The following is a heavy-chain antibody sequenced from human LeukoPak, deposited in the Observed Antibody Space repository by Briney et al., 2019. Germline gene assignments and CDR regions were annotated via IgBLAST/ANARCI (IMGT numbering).Heavy chain of an antibody. CDR2: IDTGRTI. CDR1: GFTFSSYG. Sequence: PGGSLRLSCAASGFTFSSYGMNWVRQAPGKGLEWISYIDTGRTIYYADSVKGRFTISRDNAKNSLYLQMNSLRDGDTAVYYCARDGGCSSTSCYGGFDPWGQGTLVTVSS. D-gene: IGHD2-2*01. J-gene: IGHJ5*02. CDR3: ARDGGCSSTSCYGGFDP. V-gene: IGHV3-48*02.